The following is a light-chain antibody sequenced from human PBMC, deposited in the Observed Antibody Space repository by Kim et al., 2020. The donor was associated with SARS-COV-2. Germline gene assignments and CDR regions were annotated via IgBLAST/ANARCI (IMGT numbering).Light chain of an antibody. J-gene: IGLJ6*01. Sequence: SYELTQPPSVSVSPGQTASITCSGDKLGDKYACWYQQKPGQSPVLVIYQDSKRPSGIPERFSGSNSGNTATLTISGTQAMDEADYYCQAWDSSSCVF. CDR2: QDS. V-gene: IGLV3-1*01. CDR1: KLGDKY. CDR3: QAWDSSSCV.